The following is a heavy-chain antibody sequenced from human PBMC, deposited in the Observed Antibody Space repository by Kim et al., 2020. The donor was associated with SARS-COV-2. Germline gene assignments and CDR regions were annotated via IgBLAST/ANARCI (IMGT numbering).Heavy chain of an antibody. J-gene: IGHJ6*01. CDR1: GFTFDDYA. V-gene: IGHV3-9*01. CDR2: ISWNSGTI. Sequence: GGSLRLSCAASGFTFDDYAMHWVRQAPGKGLEWVSGISWNSGTIGYADSVKGRFTIPRDNAKNSLYLQMNSLRTEDTALYYCAKSKITMFQGVLYGMDG. CDR3: AKSKITMFQGVLYGMDG. D-gene: IGHD3-10*01.